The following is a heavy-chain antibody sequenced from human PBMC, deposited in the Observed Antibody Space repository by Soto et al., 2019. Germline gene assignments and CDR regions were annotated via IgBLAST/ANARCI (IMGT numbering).Heavy chain of an antibody. D-gene: IGHD6-6*01. Sequence: EVQLVETGGGLIQPGGSLRLSCAASGFNVSTDTMSWVRQAPGQGLEWVSVIYSGGNKFYAESVKGRFTISRDNSKNTLYLQMNRVRVEDTAVYYCARDRSIAGRNYHYGMDVWGQGTTVTVS. CDR1: GFNVSTDT. CDR2: IYSGGNK. CDR3: ARDRSIAGRNYHYGMDV. J-gene: IGHJ6*02. V-gene: IGHV3-53*02.